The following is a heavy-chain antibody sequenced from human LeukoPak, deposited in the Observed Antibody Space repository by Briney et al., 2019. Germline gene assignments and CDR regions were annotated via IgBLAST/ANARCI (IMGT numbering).Heavy chain of an antibody. CDR2: IRGMGGRT. D-gene: IGHD6-13*01. J-gene: IGHJ5*02. V-gene: IGHV3-23*01. CDR3: ARWIGAAGKDAWFDP. CDR1: GFTFSSYA. Sequence: GESLRLSYAPSGFTFSSYAMKWVRQPPWKGLEWVSAIRGMGGRTSCPDAVEGRFTIYRQNSNITQDLQMNSLRADDAVVYYWARWIGAAGKDAWFDPWGQGPLVTVSS.